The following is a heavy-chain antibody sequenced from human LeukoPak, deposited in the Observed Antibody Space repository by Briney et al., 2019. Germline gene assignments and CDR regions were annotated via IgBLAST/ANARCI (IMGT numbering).Heavy chain of an antibody. CDR2: IIPIFGTA. CDR3: ARDARHRYCSSSSCYRGWLDP. J-gene: IGHJ5*02. CDR1: GYTFTGYY. V-gene: IGHV1-69*13. D-gene: IGHD2-2*01. Sequence: SVKVSCTASGYTFTGYYMHWVRQAPGQGLEWMGGIIPIFGTANYAQKFQGRVTITADESTSTAYMELSSLRSEDTAVYYCARDARHRYCSSSSCYRGWLDPWGQGTPVTVSS.